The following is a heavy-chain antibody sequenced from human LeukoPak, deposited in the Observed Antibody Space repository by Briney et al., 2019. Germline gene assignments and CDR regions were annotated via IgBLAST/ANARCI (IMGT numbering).Heavy chain of an antibody. D-gene: IGHD2-15*01. J-gene: IGHJ4*02. CDR2: ISGSGGST. V-gene: IGHV3-23*01. CDR3: ASTDCSGGSCYPGDY. Sequence: GGSLRLPCAASGFTFSSYAMSWVRQAPGKGLEWVSAISGSGGSTYYADSVKGRFTISRDNSKNTLYLQMNSLRAEDTAVYYCASTDCSGGSCYPGDYWGQGTLVTVSS. CDR1: GFTFSSYA.